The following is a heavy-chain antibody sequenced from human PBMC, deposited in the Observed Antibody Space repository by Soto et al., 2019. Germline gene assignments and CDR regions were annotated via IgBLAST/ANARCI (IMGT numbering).Heavy chain of an antibody. CDR1: GGSITSGGYS. CDR2: IYHGGST. CDR3: ARRMKPLCFDL. J-gene: IGHJ5*02. Sequence: SETLSLTCAVSGGSITSGGYSWSWFRQQPGKGLEWIGYIYHGGSTYYNPPLKRRGTILADRTTKQYFLKRLCVIAAAAAVYYCARRMKPLCFDLWGQGTLVTVSS. V-gene: IGHV4-30-2*01.